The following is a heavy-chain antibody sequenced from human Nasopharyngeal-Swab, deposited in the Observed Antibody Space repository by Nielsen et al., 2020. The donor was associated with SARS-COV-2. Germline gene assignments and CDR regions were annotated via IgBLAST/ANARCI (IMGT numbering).Heavy chain of an antibody. CDR2: ISSSSSTI. Sequence: GESLKISCAASGFTFSSYSMNWVRQAPGKGLEWVSYISSSSSTIYYADSVKGRFTISRDNAKNSLYLQMNSLRDEDTAFYYCATSSGSYFLEPIRDWGQGTLVTVSS. CDR1: GFTFSSYS. CDR3: ATSSGSYFLEPIRD. V-gene: IGHV3-48*02. D-gene: IGHD1-26*01. J-gene: IGHJ4*02.